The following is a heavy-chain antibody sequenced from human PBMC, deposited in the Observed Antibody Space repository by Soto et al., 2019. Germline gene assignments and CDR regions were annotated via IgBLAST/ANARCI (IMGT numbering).Heavy chain of an antibody. V-gene: IGHV3-11*01. Sequence: GGSLRLSCAASGFTFSAYYMSWIRQAPGKGLEWVSYISSSGSTIYYADSVKGRFTISRDNAKNSLYLQMNSLRAEDTAVYYCARDCSGGSCYPVGDAFDIWGQGTMVTVSS. D-gene: IGHD2-15*01. J-gene: IGHJ3*02. CDR2: ISSSGSTI. CDR3: ARDCSGGSCYPVGDAFDI. CDR1: GFTFSAYY.